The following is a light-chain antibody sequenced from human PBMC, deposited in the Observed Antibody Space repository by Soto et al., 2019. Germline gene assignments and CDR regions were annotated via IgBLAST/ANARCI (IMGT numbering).Light chain of an antibody. Sequence: DIQMTQSPSSLSASVGDRVTITCRASQGISNYLAWYQQKPGKVPKLLIYAASTLQSGVPSRFSGSGSGTEFTLTISGLQSEDVSIYFCQHYKFWPHSFGQGTKVDIK. CDR1: QGISNY. CDR3: QHYKFWPHS. CDR2: AAS. V-gene: IGKV1-27*01. J-gene: IGKJ2*01.